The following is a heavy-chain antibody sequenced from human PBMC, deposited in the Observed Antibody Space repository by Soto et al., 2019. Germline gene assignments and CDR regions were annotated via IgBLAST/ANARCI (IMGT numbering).Heavy chain of an antibody. D-gene: IGHD5-12*01. Sequence: GGSLRLSCAASGVTFSRSGMSWVRQGPGKGLEWVALITYDGGKTYYVDSVKGRFTISRDNSKNTLYLQMNSLRAEDTAVYYCVRTEDIVATTTYYYYGMDVWGQGTTVTVSS. CDR3: VRTEDIVATTTYYYYGMDV. V-gene: IGHV3-30-3*01. CDR2: ITYDGGKT. CDR1: GVTFSRSG. J-gene: IGHJ6*02.